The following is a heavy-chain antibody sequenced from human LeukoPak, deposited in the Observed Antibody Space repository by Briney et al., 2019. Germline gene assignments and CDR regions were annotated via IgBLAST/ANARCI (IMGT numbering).Heavy chain of an antibody. CDR2: INHSGST. V-gene: IGHV4-34*01. Sequence: SETLSLTCTVSGGSISSYYWSWIRQPPGKGLEWIGEINHSGSTNYNPSLKSRVTISVDTSKNQFSLKLSSVTAADTAVYYCARGLRYSYGSLGVWFDPWGQETLVTVSS. D-gene: IGHD5-18*01. J-gene: IGHJ5*02. CDR1: GGSISSYY. CDR3: ARGLRYSYGSLGVWFDP.